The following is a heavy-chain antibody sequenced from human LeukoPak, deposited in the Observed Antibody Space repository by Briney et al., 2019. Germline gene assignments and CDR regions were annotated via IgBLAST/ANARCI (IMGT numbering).Heavy chain of an antibody. D-gene: IGHD3-10*01. CDR3: ARHLNYYLDY. CDR1: GFTFSTYS. CDR2: ISSSSTYV. J-gene: IGHJ4*02. Sequence: GGSLRLSCAASGFTFSTYSMNWVRQAPGKGLEWVSSISSSSTYVYYGDSVKGRFTISRDNAKNTLYLQMNSLRAEDTAVYYCARHLNYYLDYWGQGTLVTVSS. V-gene: IGHV3-21*01.